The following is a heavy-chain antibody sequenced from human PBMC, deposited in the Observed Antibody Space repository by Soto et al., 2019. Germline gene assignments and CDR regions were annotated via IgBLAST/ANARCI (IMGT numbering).Heavy chain of an antibody. V-gene: IGHV3-23*01. J-gene: IGHJ3*02. CDR2: ISGSGGST. CDR3: AKGRYYYDSSGYYPNDAFDI. D-gene: IGHD3-22*01. Sequence: EVQLLESGGGLVQPGGFLRLSCAASGFTFSSYAMSWVRQAPGKGLEWVSAISGSGGSTYYADSVKGRFTISRDNSKNTLYLQMNSLRAEDTAVYYCAKGRYYYDSSGYYPNDAFDIWGQGTMVTVSS. CDR1: GFTFSSYA.